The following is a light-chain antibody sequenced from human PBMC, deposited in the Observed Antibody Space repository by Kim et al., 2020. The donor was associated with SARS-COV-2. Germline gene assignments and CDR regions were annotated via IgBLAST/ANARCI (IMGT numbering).Light chain of an antibody. CDR2: YDS. CDR3: QVWDSSSDSGV. V-gene: IGLV3-21*04. Sequence: SYELTQPPSVSVAPGKTARITCGGNNIGSKSVNWYQQKPGPAPVLVIYYDSDRPSGIPERFSGSNSGNTATLSISRVEVGDEADYYCQVWDSSSDSGVFGGGTQLTVL. CDR1: NIGSKS. J-gene: IGLJ2*01.